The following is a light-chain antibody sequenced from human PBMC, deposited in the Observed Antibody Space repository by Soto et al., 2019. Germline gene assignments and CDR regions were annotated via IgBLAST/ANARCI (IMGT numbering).Light chain of an antibody. Sequence: EIVLTQSPGTLSLSPGERATLSCRASQTVSSSYLAWYQRKPGQAPRLLIHGESTRATGIPDRFSGSGSGTDFTLTISRLEPEDFAVYYCQQYGSSLYTFGQGTKLEIK. CDR1: QTVSSSY. CDR3: QQYGSSLYT. V-gene: IGKV3-20*01. CDR2: GES. J-gene: IGKJ2*01.